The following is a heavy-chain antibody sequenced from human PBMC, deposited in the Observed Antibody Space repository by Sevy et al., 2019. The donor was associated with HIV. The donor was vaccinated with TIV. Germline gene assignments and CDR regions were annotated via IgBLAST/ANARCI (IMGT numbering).Heavy chain of an antibody. CDR1: GFTFSSYS. D-gene: IGHD3-10*01. CDR2: ISSSSSYI. Sequence: GGSLRLSCAASGFTFSSYSMNWVRQAPGKGLEWVSSISSSSSYIYYADSVKGRFTISGDNAKNSLYLQMNSLRAEDTAVYYCARGLVRGDTKDGWGQGTLVTVSS. CDR3: ARGLVRGDTKDG. V-gene: IGHV3-21*01. J-gene: IGHJ4*02.